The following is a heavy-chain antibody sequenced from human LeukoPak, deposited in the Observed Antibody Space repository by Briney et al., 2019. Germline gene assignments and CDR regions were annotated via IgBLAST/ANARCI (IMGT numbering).Heavy chain of an antibody. Sequence: FXVXXXXMSXXRQXPXXXXXWVSVIYSGGSTYYADSVKGRFTISRDNSKNTLYLQMNSLRAEDTAVYYCARDKGHYAFDIWGQGTMVTVSS. CDR1: FXVXXXX. CDR3: ARDKGHYAFDI. CDR2: IYSGGST. J-gene: IGHJ3*02. V-gene: IGHV3-66*01.